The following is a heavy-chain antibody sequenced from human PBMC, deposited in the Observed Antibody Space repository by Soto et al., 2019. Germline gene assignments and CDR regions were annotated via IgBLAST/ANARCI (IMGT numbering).Heavy chain of an antibody. CDR3: TTRGALGY. CDR1: DLSFSNAY. D-gene: IGHD2-15*01. V-gene: IGHV3-15*07. CDR2: IKSKTDGGTI. J-gene: IGHJ4*02. Sequence: EVQLVESGGGLVKPGESLRLSCAASDLSFSNAYINWVRQAPGKGLEWVGRIKSKTDGGTIDDPAPVKGRFIISRDDSSNTVYLQMNSLKTEDTAVYYCTTRGALGYWGQGTLVTVSP.